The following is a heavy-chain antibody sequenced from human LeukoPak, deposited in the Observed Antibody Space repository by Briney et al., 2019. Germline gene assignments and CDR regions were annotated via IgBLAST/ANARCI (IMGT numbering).Heavy chain of an antibody. V-gene: IGHV1-46*01. D-gene: IGHD2-21*02. CDR1: GYTFTSYG. J-gene: IGHJ1*01. CDR3: ARDGYCGGDCYSGFQH. Sequence: ASVKVSCKASGYTFTSYGISWVRQAPGQGLEWMGIINPSGGSTSYAQKFQGRVTMTRDTSTSTVYMELSSLRSEDTAVYYCARDGYCGGDCYSGFQHWGQGTLVTVSS. CDR2: INPSGGST.